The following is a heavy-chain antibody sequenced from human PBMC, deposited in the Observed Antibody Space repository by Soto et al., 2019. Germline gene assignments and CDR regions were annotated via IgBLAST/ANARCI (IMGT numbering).Heavy chain of an antibody. CDR2: IIPIFGTA. V-gene: IGHV1-69*13. CDR1: GGTFSSYA. CDR3: ARTFDSKFDYFDY. D-gene: IGHD3-22*01. J-gene: IGHJ4*02. Sequence: SVKVSCKASGGTFSSYAISWVRQAPGQGLEWMGGIIPIFGTANYAQKFQGRVTITADESTSTAYMELSSLRSEDTAVYYCARTFDSKFDYFDYWGQGTLVTVSS.